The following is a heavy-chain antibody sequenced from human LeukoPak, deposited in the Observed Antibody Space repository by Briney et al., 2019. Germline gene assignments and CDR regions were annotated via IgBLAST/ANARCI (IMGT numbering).Heavy chain of an antibody. CDR3: ARRAGAYSHPYDY. Sequence: QPGGSLRLSCTVSGFTVSSDSMSWVRQAPGKGLEWVSFIYSGGSTHYSDSVKGRFTISRDNSKNTLYLQMSSLRAEDTAVYYCARRAGAYSHPYDYWGQGTLVTVSS. CDR2: IYSGGST. D-gene: IGHD4/OR15-4a*01. V-gene: IGHV3-53*01. CDR1: GFTVSSDS. J-gene: IGHJ4*02.